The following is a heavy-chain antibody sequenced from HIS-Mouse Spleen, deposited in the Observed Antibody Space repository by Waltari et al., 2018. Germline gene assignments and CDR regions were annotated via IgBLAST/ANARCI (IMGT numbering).Heavy chain of an antibody. CDR2: ISSSSSYI. V-gene: IGHV3-21*01. Sequence: EVQLVESGGGLVKPGGSLRLPWAASGFTFSSYSMSWVRQAPGKGLEWVSSISSSSSYIYYADSVKGRFTISRDNAKNSLYLQMNSLRAEDTAVYYCARKAAAFWFDPWGQGTLVTVSS. D-gene: IGHD6-13*01. CDR3: ARKAAAFWFDP. J-gene: IGHJ5*02. CDR1: GFTFSSYS.